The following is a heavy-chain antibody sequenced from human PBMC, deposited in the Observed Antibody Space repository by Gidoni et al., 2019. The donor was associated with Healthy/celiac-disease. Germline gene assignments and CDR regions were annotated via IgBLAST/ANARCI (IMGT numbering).Heavy chain of an antibody. J-gene: IGHJ4*02. D-gene: IGHD2-2*01. CDR1: GFTFSSYA. Sequence: EVQLLESGGGLVQPGGSLRLSCAASGFTFSSYAMSWVRQAPGKGLEWVSAISGSGGSTYYADSVKGRFTISRDNSKNTLYLQMNSLRAEDTAVYYCAKDGGGYCSSTSCYADYWGQGTLVTVSS. V-gene: IGHV3-23*01. CDR2: ISGSGGST. CDR3: AKDGGGYCSSTSCYADY.